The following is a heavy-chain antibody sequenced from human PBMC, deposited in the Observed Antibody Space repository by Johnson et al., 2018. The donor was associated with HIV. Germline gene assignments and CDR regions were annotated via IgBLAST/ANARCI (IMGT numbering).Heavy chain of an antibody. CDR1: GFTFSSYA. CDR3: AREPGLVAAFDI. J-gene: IGHJ3*02. CDR2: ISYDGSTK. Sequence: QVQLVESGGGVVQPGRSLRLSCAASGFTFSSYAMHWVRQAPGKGLEWVAVISYDGSTKYYADSVKGRFTISRDNSKNTLYLQMNSLRAEDTAVYYCAREPGLVAAFDIWGQGTMVTVSS. D-gene: IGHD6-19*01. V-gene: IGHV3-30-3*01.